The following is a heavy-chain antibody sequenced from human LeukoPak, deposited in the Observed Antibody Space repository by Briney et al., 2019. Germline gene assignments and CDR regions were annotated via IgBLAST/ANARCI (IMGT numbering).Heavy chain of an antibody. CDR3: AREVTGTSTFGFDY. CDR2: INPSGGST. Sequence: PGGSLTLSCAASGYTFTSYYMHWVRQAAGHGLEWMGIINPSGGSTSYAQKFQGRVTMTRDTSTSTVYMELSSLRSEDTAVYYCAREVTGTSTFGFDYWGQGTLVTVSS. CDR1: GYTFTSYY. D-gene: IGHD1-7*01. J-gene: IGHJ4*02. V-gene: IGHV1-46*01.